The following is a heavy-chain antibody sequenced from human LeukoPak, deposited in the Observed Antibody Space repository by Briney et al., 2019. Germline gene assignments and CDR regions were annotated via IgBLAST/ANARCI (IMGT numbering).Heavy chain of an antibody. CDR2: ISAYNGNT. CDR3: ARDIGRIVVVPAALYYYYYYGMDV. D-gene: IGHD2-2*01. V-gene: IGHV1-18*01. Sequence: ASVKVSCKASGYTFTSYGISWVRQAPGQGLEWMGWISAYNGNTNYAQKLQGRVTMTTDTSTSTAYMELRSLRSDDTAVYYCARDIGRIVVVPAALYYYYYYGMDVWGQGTTVTVSS. CDR1: GYTFTSYG. J-gene: IGHJ6*02.